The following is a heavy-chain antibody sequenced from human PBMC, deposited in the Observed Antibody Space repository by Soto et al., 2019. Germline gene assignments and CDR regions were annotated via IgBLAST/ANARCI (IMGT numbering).Heavy chain of an antibody. CDR3: ARPKQQLVRGTYDY. CDR2: ISSSSSYI. V-gene: IGHV3-21*01. CDR1: GFTFSSYS. J-gene: IGHJ4*02. Sequence: LGGSLRLSCAASGFTFSSYSMNWVRQAPGKGLEWVSSISSSSSYIYYADSVKGRLTISRDNAKNSLYLQMNSLRAEDTAVYYCARPKQQLVRGTYDYWGQGTLVTVSS. D-gene: IGHD6-13*01.